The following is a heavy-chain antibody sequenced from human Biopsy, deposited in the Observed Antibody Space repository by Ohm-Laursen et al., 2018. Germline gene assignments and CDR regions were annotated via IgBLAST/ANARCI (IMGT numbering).Heavy chain of an antibody. J-gene: IGHJ6*02. Sequence: TLSLTCAVYVGSFSGYYWSWIRQPPGKGLEWIGEIKHSGSTYYNPSLKSRVTISVDTSKNQFSLKLSSVTAADTAVYYCARGMRYCTNAVCYKSGSGSYYRYYYGMDVWGQGTTVTVSS. CDR2: IKHSGST. D-gene: IGHD2-8*01. V-gene: IGHV4-34*01. CDR1: VGSFSGYY. CDR3: ARGMRYCTNAVCYKSGSGSYYRYYYGMDV.